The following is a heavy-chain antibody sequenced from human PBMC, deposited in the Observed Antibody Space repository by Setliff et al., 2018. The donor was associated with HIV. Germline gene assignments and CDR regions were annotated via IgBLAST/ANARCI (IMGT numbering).Heavy chain of an antibody. V-gene: IGHV5-51*01. Sequence: PGESLKISCQGSGYSFNSYWIGWVRQMPGKGLEWMGIIFPYDSDTTYSPSFQGQVTISADTSINTAYLHWSSLKASDTAMYYCVRHVSSSAVFDPWGQGTLVTVSS. CDR1: GYSFNSYW. D-gene: IGHD3-10*01. CDR2: IFPYDSDT. CDR3: VRHVSSSAVFDP. J-gene: IGHJ5*02.